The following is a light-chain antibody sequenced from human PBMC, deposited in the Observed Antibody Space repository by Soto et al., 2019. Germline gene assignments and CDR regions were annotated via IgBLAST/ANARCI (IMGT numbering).Light chain of an antibody. CDR1: SSDVGSYNL. Sequence: QSVLTQPASVYGSPGQSITISCTGTSSDVGSYNLVSWYQQRPGQAPKLIIYEGNKRPSGVSNRFSASKSANTASLTISGLQAEDEADYYCCSYAGSSTVYVFGTGTKVTVL. V-gene: IGLV2-23*01. CDR3: CSYAGSSTVYV. CDR2: EGN. J-gene: IGLJ1*01.